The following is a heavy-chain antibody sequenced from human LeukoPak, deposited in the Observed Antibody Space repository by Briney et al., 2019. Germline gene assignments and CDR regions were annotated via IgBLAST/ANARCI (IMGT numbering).Heavy chain of an antibody. CDR1: GFIFSDYG. V-gene: IGHV3-30*13. Sequence: GGSLRLSCVASGFIFSDYGIQWVRQAPGKGLEWVAVIPYDGSNKYYADSVKGRFTISRENSKNRLYLQMNSLRAEDTAVYYCARAEGYGGELDSWGQGTLVTVSS. D-gene: IGHD4-23*01. CDR2: IPYDGSNK. CDR3: ARAEGYGGELDS. J-gene: IGHJ4*02.